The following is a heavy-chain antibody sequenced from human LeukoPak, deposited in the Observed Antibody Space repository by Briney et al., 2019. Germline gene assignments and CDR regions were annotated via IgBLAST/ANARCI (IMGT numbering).Heavy chain of an antibody. V-gene: IGHV1-46*01. J-gene: IGHJ3*02. CDR1: RYTFTSYY. Sequence: ASVKVSCKASRYTFTSYYLHWVRQAPGQGLEWMGIINPSGGTGYAQKFQGRVSMTRDTSTSAVYMALSSLRSEDTAVYYCARTKKVSWGNNDGFDIWGQGTMVTVSS. CDR3: ARTKKVSWGNNDGFDI. CDR2: INPSGGT. D-gene: IGHD3-16*01.